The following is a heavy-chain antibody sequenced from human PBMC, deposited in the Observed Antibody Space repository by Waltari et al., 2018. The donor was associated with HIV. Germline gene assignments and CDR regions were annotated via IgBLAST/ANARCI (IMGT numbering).Heavy chain of an antibody. V-gene: IGHV3-23*04. CDR3: AKLHRRVVPSVRPDALDS. CDR2: LSATGATK. CDR1: GFTFSNYG. Sequence: EVQLVESGGGLLQPGAYLTLSCAASGFTFSNYGMSWVRTCPGKGLDWLSLLSATGATKYYADSVKGRFTISRDNSKSTVFLQMNNLGVEDTAVYYCAKLHRRVVPSVRPDALDSWGQGTQVTVSS. J-gene: IGHJ3*02.